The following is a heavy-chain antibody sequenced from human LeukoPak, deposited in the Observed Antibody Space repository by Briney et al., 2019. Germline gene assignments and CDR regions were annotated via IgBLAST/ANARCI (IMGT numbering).Heavy chain of an antibody. Sequence: ASVKVSCKASGYTFTSYYMHWVRQAPGQWLEWMGIINPSGGSTSYAQKFQGRVTMTRDTSTSTVYMELSSLRSEDTAVYYCARGTITIFGVRTGFDPWGQGTLVTVSS. D-gene: IGHD3-3*01. V-gene: IGHV1-46*03. CDR2: INPSGGST. CDR1: GYTFTSYY. J-gene: IGHJ5*02. CDR3: ARGTITIFGVRTGFDP.